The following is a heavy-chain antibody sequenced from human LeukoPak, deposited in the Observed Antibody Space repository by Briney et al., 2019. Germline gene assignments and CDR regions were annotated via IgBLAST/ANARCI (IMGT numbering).Heavy chain of an antibody. CDR2: MNPNSGNT. V-gene: IGHV1-2*02. Sequence: GASVKVSCKASGYSFSSHFMHWVRQAPGQGLEWMGWMNPNSGNTGYAQKFQGRVTMTRDTSISTAYMELSRLRSDDTAVYYCARDHSNDFWSGSGPLYYMDVWGKGTTVTVSS. J-gene: IGHJ6*03. CDR1: GYSFSSHF. CDR3: ARDHSNDFWSGSGPLYYMDV. D-gene: IGHD3-3*01.